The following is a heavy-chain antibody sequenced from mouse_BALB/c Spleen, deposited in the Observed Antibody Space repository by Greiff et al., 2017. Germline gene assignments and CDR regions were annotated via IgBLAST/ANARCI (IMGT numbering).Heavy chain of an antibody. J-gene: IGHJ4*01. CDR1: GFNIKDTY. V-gene: IGHV14-3*02. Sequence: EVKLQESGAELVKPGASVKLSCTASGFNIKDTYMHWVKQRPEQGLEWIGRIDPANGNTKYDPKFQGKATITADTSSNTAYLQLSSLTSEDTAVYYCARGGYYLYYYAMDYWGQGTSVTVSS. D-gene: IGHD2-3*01. CDR2: IDPANGNT. CDR3: ARGGYYLYYYAMDY.